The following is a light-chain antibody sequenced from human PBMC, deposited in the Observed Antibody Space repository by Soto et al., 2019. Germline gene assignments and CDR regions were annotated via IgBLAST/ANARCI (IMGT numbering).Light chain of an antibody. CDR1: SSDVGGYKY. J-gene: IGLJ1*01. Sequence: QSALTQPASVSGSPGQSIAISCSGTSSDVGGYKYVSWYQQHPGKAPKLMIYEVSNRPSGVSNRFSGSKSGNTASLTISGLQAEDEADYYCTSYTSRSTHVFGTGTKVTVL. V-gene: IGLV2-14*01. CDR2: EVS. CDR3: TSYTSRSTHV.